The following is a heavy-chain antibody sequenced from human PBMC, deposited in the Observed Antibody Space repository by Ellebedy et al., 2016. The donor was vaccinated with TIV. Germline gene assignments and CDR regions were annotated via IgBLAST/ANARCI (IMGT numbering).Heavy chain of an antibody. J-gene: IGHJ5*02. Sequence: AASVKVSCKASGGTFSSYAISWVRQAPGQGLEWMGGIIPIFGTANYAQKFQGRVTITADESTSTAYMELSSLRSEDTAVYYCARVNSVSSSWYVTWGQGTLVTVSS. CDR2: IIPIFGTA. D-gene: IGHD6-13*01. V-gene: IGHV1-69*13. CDR1: GGTFSSYA. CDR3: ARVNSVSSSWYVT.